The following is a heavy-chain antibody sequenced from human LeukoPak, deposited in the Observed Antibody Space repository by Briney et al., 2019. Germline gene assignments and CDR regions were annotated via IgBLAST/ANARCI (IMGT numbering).Heavy chain of an antibody. CDR2: IYDSGST. CDR3: ARHPGYSPGWWYFDF. D-gene: IGHD5-12*01. V-gene: IGHV4-59*08. Sequence: PSETLSLTCSVSGASITGYYWSWIRQPAGKGLEWIGRIYDSGSTNYNPFFNSRVTISVDTSGNQFSLKLTSATAADTAVYYCARHPGYSPGWWYFDFWGQGTLVTVSS. J-gene: IGHJ4*02. CDR1: GASITGYY.